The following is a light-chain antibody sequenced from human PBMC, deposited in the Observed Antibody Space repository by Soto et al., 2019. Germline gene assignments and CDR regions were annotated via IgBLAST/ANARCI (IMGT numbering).Light chain of an antibody. J-gene: IGKJ1*01. CDR1: QSVYSN. V-gene: IGKV3-15*01. CDR3: QHYQNLWA. Sequence: EIVMTQSPATLSVSPGERATLSYRASQSVYSNVAWYQPRPGQAPRLLIYRASTRATGIPARLSGSGSGTEFTLPIRSLKSEDFAVYYCQHYQNLWAFGQGTKVDIK. CDR2: RAS.